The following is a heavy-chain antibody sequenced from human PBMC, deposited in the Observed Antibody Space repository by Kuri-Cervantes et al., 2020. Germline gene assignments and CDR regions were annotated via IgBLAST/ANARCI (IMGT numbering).Heavy chain of an antibody. J-gene: IGHJ4*02. CDR2: ISSYVDTK. V-gene: IGHV3-11*04. CDR1: GFTFSDYY. CDR3: ARDYGGNSGYFDY. Sequence: GGSLRLSCAASGFTFSDYYMSWIRQAPGKGLEWVAVISSYVDTKYYADSVKGRFTISRDNAKNSLYLQMNSLRAEDTAVYYCARDYGGNSGYFDYWGQGTLVTVSS. D-gene: IGHD4-23*01.